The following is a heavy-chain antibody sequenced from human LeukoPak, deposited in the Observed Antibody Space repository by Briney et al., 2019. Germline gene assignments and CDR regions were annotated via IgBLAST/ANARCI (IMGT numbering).Heavy chain of an antibody. CDR1: GYSMSGGYY. V-gene: IGHV4-38-2*02. Sequence: SETLSLTCTVSGYSMSGGYYWGWLRQPPGKGLEWIASDYPSATTYYNPSLKSRATISLDTSKKEFSLRLTSLTAADTAVYYCARQIALSGDLAFDIWGQGTMVTVSS. J-gene: IGHJ3*02. CDR2: DYPSATT. CDR3: ARQIALSGDLAFDI. D-gene: IGHD1-1*01.